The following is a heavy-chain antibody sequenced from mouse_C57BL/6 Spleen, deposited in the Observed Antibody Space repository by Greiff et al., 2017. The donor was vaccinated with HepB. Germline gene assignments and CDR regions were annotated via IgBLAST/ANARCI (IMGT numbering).Heavy chain of an antibody. D-gene: IGHD3-1*01. Sequence: EVQLQESGPELVKPGASVKIPCKASGYTFTDYNMDWVKQSPGKSLEWIGDINPNNGGTSYNQKFKGKATLTVDKSSSTAYVELPSLTSEATAVYYCAISYSRAPYAIDYWGQGTSLTVSS. CDR2: INPNNGGT. CDR3: AISYSRAPYAIDY. J-gene: IGHJ4*01. V-gene: IGHV1-18*01. CDR1: GYTFTDYN.